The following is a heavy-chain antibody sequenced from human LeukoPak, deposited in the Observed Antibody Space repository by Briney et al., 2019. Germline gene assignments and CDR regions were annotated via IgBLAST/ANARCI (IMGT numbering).Heavy chain of an antibody. J-gene: IGHJ2*01. CDR1: GGSISSGDYY. CDR3: ARARGSWYFDL. V-gene: IGHV4-30-4*08. Sequence: KPSQTLSLTRTVSGGSISSGDYYWSWIRQPPGKGLEWIGYIYYSGSTYYNPSLKSRVTISVDTSKNQFSLKLSSVTAADTAVYYCARARGSWYFDLWGRGTLVTVSS. CDR2: IYYSGST. D-gene: IGHD3-10*01.